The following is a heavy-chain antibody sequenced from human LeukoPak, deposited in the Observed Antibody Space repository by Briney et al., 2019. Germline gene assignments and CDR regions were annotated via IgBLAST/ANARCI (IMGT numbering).Heavy chain of an antibody. CDR1: GFNFSSYA. Sequence: GGSLRLSCAASGFNFSSYAMSWVRQAPGKGLEWVSGISPTGAGTYYADSVKGLFTISRDNAKNSLFLQMNGLRAEDTAMYYCARMTRVGTKSKFYFDSWGPGTLVTVSS. D-gene: IGHD1-26*01. CDR2: ISPTGAGT. CDR3: ARMTRVGTKSKFYFDS. V-gene: IGHV3-23*01. J-gene: IGHJ4*02.